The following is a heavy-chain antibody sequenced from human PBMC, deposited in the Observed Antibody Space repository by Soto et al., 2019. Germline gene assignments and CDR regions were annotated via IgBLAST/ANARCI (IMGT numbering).Heavy chain of an antibody. CDR1: GFTFSNYG. CDR3: AKDRSIAAADYYFDY. D-gene: IGHD6-13*01. J-gene: IGHJ4*02. V-gene: IGHV3-30*18. Sequence: GGSLRLSCAASGFTFSNYGMHWVRQAPGKGLEWVAVLSYDGGDKYYADSVKGRFTISRDNSKNTLYLQMNSLRPEDTAVYYCAKDRSIAAADYYFDYWGQGTLVTVSS. CDR2: LSYDGGDK.